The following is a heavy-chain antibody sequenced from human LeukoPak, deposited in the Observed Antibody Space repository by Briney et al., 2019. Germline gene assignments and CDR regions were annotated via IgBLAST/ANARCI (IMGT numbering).Heavy chain of an antibody. CDR2: INPNSGGT. CDR1: GYTFTGYY. J-gene: IGHJ3*02. D-gene: IGHD3-10*01. V-gene: IGHV1-2*02. CDR3: ARDWVDGTGRAGAAFDI. Sequence: ASVKVSCKASGYTFTGYYMHWVRQAPGQGLEWMGWINPNSGGTNYAQKLQGRVTMTRDTSISTAYMELSRLRSDDTAVYYCARDWVDGTGRAGAAFDIWGQGTMVTVSS.